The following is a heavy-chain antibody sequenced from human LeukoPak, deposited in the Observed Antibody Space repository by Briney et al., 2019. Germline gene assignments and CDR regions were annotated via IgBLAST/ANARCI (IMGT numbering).Heavy chain of an antibody. CDR3: ARGPPIFGVVMYHFDY. CDR2: MNPNTGNT. D-gene: IGHD3-3*01. CDR1: GHTFTSYG. V-gene: IGHV1-8*03. J-gene: IGHJ4*02. Sequence: ASVKVSCKASGHTFTSYGISWVRQATGQGLEWMGWMNPNTGNTGYAQKFQGRVIISRNTSISTAYMELSSLRSEDTAVYYCARGPPIFGVVMYHFDYWGQGTLVTVSS.